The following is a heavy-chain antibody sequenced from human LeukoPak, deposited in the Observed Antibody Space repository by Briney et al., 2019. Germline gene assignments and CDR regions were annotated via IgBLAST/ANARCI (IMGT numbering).Heavy chain of an antibody. Sequence: PGGSLRLSCAASGFTFSSYGLSWVRQAPGKGLEWVSAIGGSAGSTYYADSVKGRFTISRDNSKNTLYLQMNSLRAEDTAVYYCARDPYGPGSYFSYWGQGTLVTVSS. CDR2: IGGSAGST. CDR3: ARDPYGPGSYFSY. J-gene: IGHJ4*02. V-gene: IGHV3-23*01. D-gene: IGHD3-10*01. CDR1: GFTFSSYG.